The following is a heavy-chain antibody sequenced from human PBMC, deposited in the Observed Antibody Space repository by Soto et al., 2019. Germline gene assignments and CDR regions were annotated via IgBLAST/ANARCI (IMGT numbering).Heavy chain of an antibody. V-gene: IGHV3-7*03. CDR3: VTGYHSDY. CDR2: IKNDGSEK. Sequence: PGESLKIACAASGISTSSYWMGWVRQAPGRGLEWVASIKNDGSEKYYMDSLKGRFTISRDNALNSLYLQMNSLRAEDTAVYFCVTGYHSDYWGQGTLVTVS. J-gene: IGHJ4*02. D-gene: IGHD5-18*01. CDR1: GISTSSYW.